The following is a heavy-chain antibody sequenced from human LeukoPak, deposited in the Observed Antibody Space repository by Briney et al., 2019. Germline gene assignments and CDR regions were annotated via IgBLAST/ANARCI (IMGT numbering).Heavy chain of an antibody. CDR1: SFIFRTYW. CDR2: IKQDGSEK. Sequence: GGSQRLSCAASSFIFRTYWMSWVRQAPGKGLEWVANIKQDGSEKYYVASVKGRFTISRDNAKNSLYLQMNSLRAEDTAVYYCCRAGGPNYDYVWGSYTTIDYWGQGTLVTVSS. D-gene: IGHD3-16*01. J-gene: IGHJ4*02. CDR3: CRAGGPNYDYVWGSYTTIDY. V-gene: IGHV3-7*05.